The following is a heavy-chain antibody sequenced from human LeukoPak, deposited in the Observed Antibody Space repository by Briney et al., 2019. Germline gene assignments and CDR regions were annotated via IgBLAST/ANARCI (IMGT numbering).Heavy chain of an antibody. V-gene: IGHV4-34*01. CDR2: INHSGST. CDR3: ARGRGFAAFDI. J-gene: IGHJ3*02. Sequence: SETLSPTCAVYGGSFSGYYWSWIRQPPGKGLEWIGEINHSGSTNYNPSLKSRVTISVDTSKNQFSLKLSSVTAADTAVYYCARGRGFAAFDIWGQGTMVTVSS. D-gene: IGHD3-10*01. CDR1: GGSFSGYY.